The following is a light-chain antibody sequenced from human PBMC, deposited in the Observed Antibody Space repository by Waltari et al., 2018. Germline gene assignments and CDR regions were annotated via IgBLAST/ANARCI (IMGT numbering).Light chain of an antibody. V-gene: IGLV10-54*04. CDR3: STWDISLNTHV. J-gene: IGLJ1*01. CDR1: NNNVGNQG. Sequence: QAGLTQPPSVSKGLRQTATLTCTGNNNNVGNQGALWLQQHQGHPPKPLSYRNNNRPSAISERFSASRSGNTAALTITERQPEDEADYYCSTWDISLNTHVFGTGTKVTVL. CDR2: RNN.